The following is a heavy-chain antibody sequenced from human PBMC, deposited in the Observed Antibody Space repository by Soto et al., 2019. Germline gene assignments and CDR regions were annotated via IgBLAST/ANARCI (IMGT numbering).Heavy chain of an antibody. Sequence: ASVKVSCKASGYTFTSYGISWVRQAPGQGLEWMGWISAYNGNTNYAQKLQGRVTMTTDTSTSTAYMELRSLRSYETAVYYCARVTPAAIPDAFDIWGQGTMVTVSS. CDR2: ISAYNGNT. CDR1: GYTFTSYG. V-gene: IGHV1-18*01. D-gene: IGHD2-2*01. CDR3: ARVTPAAIPDAFDI. J-gene: IGHJ3*02.